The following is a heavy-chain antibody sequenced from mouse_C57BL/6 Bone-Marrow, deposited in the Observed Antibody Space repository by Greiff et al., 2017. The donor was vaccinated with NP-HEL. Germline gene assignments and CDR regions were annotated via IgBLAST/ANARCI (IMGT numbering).Heavy chain of an antibody. D-gene: IGHD2-14*01. CDR2: ISSGGDYI. Sequence: EVQVVESGEGLVKPGGSLKLSCAASGFTFSSYAMSWVRQTPEKRLEWVAYISSGGDYIYYADTVKGRFTISRDNARNTLYLQMSSLKSEDTAMYYCTRERYTPFAYWGQGTLVTVSA. J-gene: IGHJ3*01. CDR3: TRERYTPFAY. V-gene: IGHV5-9-1*02. CDR1: GFTFSSYA.